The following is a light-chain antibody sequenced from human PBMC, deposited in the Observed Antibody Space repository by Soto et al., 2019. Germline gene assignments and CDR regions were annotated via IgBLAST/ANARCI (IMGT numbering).Light chain of an antibody. J-gene: IGKJ1*01. Sequence: DVVMKQTPLSSPVTLGQPASISCRSSQSIVHSDGNTYLSWRQQMPGKPPRLLIYKISNRFSGVPDRFSGSGAGTDVTLTISRVEAEDVGVYSFMQVTNFPRTFGQGTKVEI. V-gene: IGKV2-24*01. CDR1: QSIVHSDGNTY. CDR3: MQVTNFPRT. CDR2: KIS.